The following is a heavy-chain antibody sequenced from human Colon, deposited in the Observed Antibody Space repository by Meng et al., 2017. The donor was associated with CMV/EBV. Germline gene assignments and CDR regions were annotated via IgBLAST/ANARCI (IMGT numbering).Heavy chain of an antibody. CDR1: GLLFSSYD. Sequence: QVQVVASGVTVVQPGESLRLSCAASGLLFSSYDMHWVRQTPDKGLEWMAFIRYDGTIKYYADSVKGRFTISRDNSKLTLYLQMNTLRVEDTAVYYCAKIAGNSDYWGQGTLVTVSS. D-gene: IGHD1-26*01. CDR3: AKIAGNSDY. V-gene: IGHV3-30*02. J-gene: IGHJ4*02. CDR2: IRYDGTIK.